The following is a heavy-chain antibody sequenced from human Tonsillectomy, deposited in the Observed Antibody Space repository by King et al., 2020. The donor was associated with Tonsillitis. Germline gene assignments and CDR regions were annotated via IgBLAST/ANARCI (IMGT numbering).Heavy chain of an antibody. V-gene: IGHV1-46*01. CDR1: GYTFTHYY. Sequence: VQLVQSGAEVKKPGASVKVSCKASGYTFTHYYVHWVRQAPGQGLEWMGIINPNGGSTSYPEKFQGRVTMTRDTSPSTVYMELRKLTSGDTAMYYCARDAQYGANGLTYHYY. CDR2: INPNGGST. CDR3: ARDAQYGANGLTYHYY. D-gene: IGHD4-17*01. J-gene: IGHJ6*01.